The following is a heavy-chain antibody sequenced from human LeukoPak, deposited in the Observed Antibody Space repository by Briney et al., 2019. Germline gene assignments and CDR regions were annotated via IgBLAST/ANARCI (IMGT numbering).Heavy chain of an antibody. CDR3: ARVPYYDILTGYYDYYYYGMDV. Sequence: SETLSLTCTVSGGSISSYYWSWIRQPPGKGLEWIGYIYYSGSTNYNPSLKSRVTISVDTSKNQFSLKLSSVTAADTAVYYCARVPYYDILTGYYDYYYYGMDVWGKGTTVTASS. V-gene: IGHV4-59*01. D-gene: IGHD3-9*01. J-gene: IGHJ6*04. CDR2: IYYSGST. CDR1: GGSISSYY.